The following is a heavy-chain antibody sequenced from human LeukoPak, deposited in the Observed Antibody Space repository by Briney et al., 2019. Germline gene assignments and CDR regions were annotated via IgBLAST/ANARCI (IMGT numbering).Heavy chain of an antibody. CDR2: IIPIFGTA. J-gene: IGHJ4*02. D-gene: IGHD3-22*01. CDR1: GGTFSSYS. CDR3: ARVEVDDSSGYPPH. V-gene: IGHV1-69*06. Sequence: SVKVSCKACGGTFSSYSIRGLRQAAGQGREWMGRIIPIFGTANYAQKFQGRVTITADKSTSTGYMELSSLRSEDTAVYYCARVEVDDSSGYPPHWGQGTLVTVSS.